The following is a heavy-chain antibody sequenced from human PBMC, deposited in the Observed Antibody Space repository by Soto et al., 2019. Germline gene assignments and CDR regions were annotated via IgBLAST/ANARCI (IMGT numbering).Heavy chain of an antibody. D-gene: IGHD5-18*01. CDR2: ISGSGGST. J-gene: IGHJ3*02. CDR1: GFTFSSYA. V-gene: IGHV3-23*01. CDR3: ANDISVRGGYSYGYNAFDI. Sequence: EVQLLESGGGLVQPGGSLRLSCAASGFTFSSYAMSWVRQAPGKGLEWVSAISGSGGSTYYADSVKGRFTISRDNSKNTLYLQMNSLRAEDTAVYYCANDISVRGGYSYGYNAFDIWGQGTMVTVSS.